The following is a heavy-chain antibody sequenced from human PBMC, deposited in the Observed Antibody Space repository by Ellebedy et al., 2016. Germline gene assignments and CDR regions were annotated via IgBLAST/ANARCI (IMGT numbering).Heavy chain of an antibody. V-gene: IGHV3-23*01. CDR3: AKDPNRYSNHEVRGFLGDY. D-gene: IGHD4-11*01. CDR1: GFTFSTYA. CDR2: ISGGGGST. Sequence: GESLKISCAASGFTFSTYAMSWVRQAPGKGLEWVSVISGGGGSTYYADSVKGRFTISRDNSKNTLYLQMNSLRAEDTAVYYCAKDPNRYSNHEVRGFLGDYWGQGTLVTVSS. J-gene: IGHJ4*02.